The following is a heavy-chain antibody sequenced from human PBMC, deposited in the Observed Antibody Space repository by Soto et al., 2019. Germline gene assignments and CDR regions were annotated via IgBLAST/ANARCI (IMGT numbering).Heavy chain of an antibody. Sequence: PSETLSLTCTVSGGSISSGDYYWSWIRQPPGKGLEWIGYIYYSGSTFYNPSLKNRVTISVDTSKNQFSLSLRSVTAADTAIYYCATRITVFGLLIPPFDPWGQGTQVTVSS. V-gene: IGHV4-30-4*02. CDR1: GGSISSGDYY. CDR3: ATRITVFGLLIPPFDP. CDR2: IYYSGST. D-gene: IGHD3-3*01. J-gene: IGHJ5*02.